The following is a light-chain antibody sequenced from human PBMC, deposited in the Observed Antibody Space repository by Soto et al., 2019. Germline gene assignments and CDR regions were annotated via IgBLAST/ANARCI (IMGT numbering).Light chain of an antibody. Sequence: EIVVTQSPATLSASPGERATLSCRASQSIDTDLAWYQQKPGQAPGLLIFGAATRTTGVPARFSGSGSGTAFTLTISSLQSEDFALYYCQHHDNWPLITFGQGTRLEIK. CDR2: GAA. CDR3: QHHDNWPLIT. V-gene: IGKV3-15*01. J-gene: IGKJ5*01. CDR1: QSIDTD.